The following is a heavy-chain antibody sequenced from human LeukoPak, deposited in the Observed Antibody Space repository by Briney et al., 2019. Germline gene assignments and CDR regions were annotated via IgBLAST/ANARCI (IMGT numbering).Heavy chain of an antibody. CDR3: ARWLYSSGWYNWFDP. Sequence: PSETLSLTCAVYGGSFSGYYWSWIRQPPGKGLEWIGEINHSGSTNYNPSLKSRVTISVDTSKNQFSLKLSSVTAADTAVYYCARWLYSSGWYNWFDPWGQGTLVTVSS. V-gene: IGHV4-34*01. D-gene: IGHD6-19*01. CDR2: INHSGST. J-gene: IGHJ5*02. CDR1: GGSFSGYY.